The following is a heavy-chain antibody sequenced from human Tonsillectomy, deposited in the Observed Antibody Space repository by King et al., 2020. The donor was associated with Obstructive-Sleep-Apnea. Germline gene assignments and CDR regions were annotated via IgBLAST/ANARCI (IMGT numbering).Heavy chain of an antibody. J-gene: IGHJ4*02. CDR3: ARDQSAIEYYYDSSGYYDY. CDR1: GFTFSSYA. V-gene: IGHV3-30*04. CDR2: ISYDGSNK. Sequence: VQLVESGGGVVQPGRSLRLSCAVSGFTFSSYAMHWVRQAPGKGLEWVAVISYDGSNKYYADSVKGRFTISRDNSKNTLYLQMNSLRAEDTAVYYCARDQSAIEYYYDSSGYYDYWGQGTLVTVSS. D-gene: IGHD3-22*01.